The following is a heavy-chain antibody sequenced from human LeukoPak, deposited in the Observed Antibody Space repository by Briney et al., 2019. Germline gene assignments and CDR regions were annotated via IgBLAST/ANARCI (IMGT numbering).Heavy chain of an antibody. Sequence: SETLSLTCTVSGGSISSYYWSWIRQPPGKGLEWIGYIYYSGSTNYNPSLKSRVTISVDTSKNQFSLKLSSVTAADTAVYYCARQGIVGASDYWGQGTLVTVSS. V-gene: IGHV4-59*08. CDR2: IYYSGST. J-gene: IGHJ4*02. CDR3: ARQGIVGASDY. CDR1: GGSISSYY. D-gene: IGHD1-26*01.